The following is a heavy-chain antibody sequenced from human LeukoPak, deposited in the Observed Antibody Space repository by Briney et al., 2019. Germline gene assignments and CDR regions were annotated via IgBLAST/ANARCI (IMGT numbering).Heavy chain of an antibody. CDR3: ARRDSYDYDTSRGYYFDY. CDR2: ISESGGTT. D-gene: IGHD3-22*01. V-gene: IGHV3-23*01. CDR1: GFIFSSYG. Sequence: GGSLRLSCAASGFIFSSYGMSWVRQAPGKGLEWVSSISESGGTTNYADSVKGRFTISRDNSKSTLYLQMNSLRAEDTAVYSCARRDSYDYDTSRGYYFDYWGQGTLVTVSS. J-gene: IGHJ4*02.